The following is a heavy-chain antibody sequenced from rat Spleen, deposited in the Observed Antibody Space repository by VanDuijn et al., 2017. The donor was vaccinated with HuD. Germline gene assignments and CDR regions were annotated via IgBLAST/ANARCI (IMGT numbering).Heavy chain of an antibody. CDR2: IWSNGDT. D-gene: IGHD1-2*01. V-gene: IGHV2-32*01. CDR3: AREPYYYSSFVMDA. CDR1: GFSLISNT. J-gene: IGHJ4*01. Sequence: QVQLKESGPGLVQSSQTLSLTCTVSGFSLISNTVHWVRHPPGRGLEWMGVIWSNGDTSCNSALKSRLSINRDTSKSQVFLTMNSLQTEDTATYYCAREPYYYSSFVMDAWGQGVSVTVSS.